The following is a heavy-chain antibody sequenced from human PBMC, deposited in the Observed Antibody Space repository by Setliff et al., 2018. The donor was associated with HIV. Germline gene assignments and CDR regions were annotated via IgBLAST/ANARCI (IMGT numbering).Heavy chain of an antibody. J-gene: IGHJ5*01. CDR3: ARRGVPQQIDLDS. V-gene: IGHV3-7*03. CDR2: IKEDGSEK. D-gene: IGHD3-10*01. CDR1: GFTFRNAW. Sequence: GGSLRLSCAASGFTFRNAWMSWVRQAPGKGLEWVANIKEDGSEKYYVNSVKGRFTISRDNSKNTLYLQMNSLRDEDTAIYYCARRGVPQQIDLDSWGHGTLVTVSS.